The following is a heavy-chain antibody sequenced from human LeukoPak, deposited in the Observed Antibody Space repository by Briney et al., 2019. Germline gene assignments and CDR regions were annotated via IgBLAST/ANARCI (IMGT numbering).Heavy chain of an antibody. D-gene: IGHD6-19*01. Sequence: GSLRLSCAASGFTFSSYGMHWVRQAPGKGLEWVAVISHDGSNKYYADSVKGRFTISRDNSKNTLYLQMNSLRAEGTAVYYCARDRFSSAWYVGYYYYYGMDVWGQGTTVTVSS. J-gene: IGHJ6*02. V-gene: IGHV3-30-3*01. CDR2: ISHDGSNK. CDR3: ARDRFSSAWYVGYYYYYGMDV. CDR1: GFTFSSYG.